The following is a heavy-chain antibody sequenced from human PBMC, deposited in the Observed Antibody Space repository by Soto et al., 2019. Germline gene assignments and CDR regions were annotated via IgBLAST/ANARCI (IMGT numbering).Heavy chain of an antibody. CDR2: MNPNSGNT. V-gene: IGHV1-8*01. CDR1: GYTFTSYD. J-gene: IGHJ3*02. D-gene: IGHD3-10*01. Sequence: ASVKVSCKASGYTFTSYDINWVRQATGQGLEWMGWMNPNSGNTGYAQKFQGRVTMTRNTSISTAYMELSSLRSEDTAVYYCARVKSLVLWFGELLYNSASDAFDIWGQGTMVTVSS. CDR3: ARVKSLVLWFGELLYNSASDAFDI.